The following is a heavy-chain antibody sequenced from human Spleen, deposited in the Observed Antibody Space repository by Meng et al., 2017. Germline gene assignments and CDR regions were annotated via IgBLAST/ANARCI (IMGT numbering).Heavy chain of an antibody. J-gene: IGHJ5*02. D-gene: IGHD1-26*01. V-gene: IGHV1-69*06. CDR1: GYTFTGYS. CDR2: VIPMVNTV. Sequence: QVQLVQPGAEVKKPGASVKVSCKASGYTFTGYSMHWIRQAPGQGLEWMGRVIPMVNTVQYAQKFQGRVTIMADKFTSVVFMELSSLRSDDTAVFYCARSLDWFDPWGQGTLVTVSS. CDR3: ARSLDWFDP.